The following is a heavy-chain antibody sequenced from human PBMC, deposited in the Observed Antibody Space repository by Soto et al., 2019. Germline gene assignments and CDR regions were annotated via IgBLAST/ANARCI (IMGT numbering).Heavy chain of an antibody. D-gene: IGHD3-3*01. J-gene: IGHJ6*02. CDR3: VRAGHYDLWGYYYGMDV. CDR2: INHSGST. CDR1: GGSLSGFY. V-gene: IGHV4-34*01. Sequence: QVQLQQWGAGLLKPSETLSLTCAVYGGSLSGFYWSWIRQAPGKGLEWIGEINHSGSTNYNPSLKTRVTISVDTSKNQFALKLRSLTAADTAVYYCVRAGHYDLWGYYYGMDVWGQGTTVTVSS.